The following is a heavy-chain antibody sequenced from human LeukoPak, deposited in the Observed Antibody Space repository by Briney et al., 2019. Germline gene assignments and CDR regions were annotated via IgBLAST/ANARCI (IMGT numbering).Heavy chain of an antibody. Sequence: SETLSLTCASSAGSISSGGYSWSWIRQPPGKGLEWIGYIYHSGSTYYNPSLKSRVTISVDRSKNQFSLKLSSVAAADTAVYYCARRFLNYYDSSGYYHDAFDIWGQGTMVTVSS. V-gene: IGHV4-30-2*01. CDR3: ARRFLNYYDSSGYYHDAFDI. CDR2: IYHSGST. D-gene: IGHD3-22*01. CDR1: AGSISSGGYS. J-gene: IGHJ3*02.